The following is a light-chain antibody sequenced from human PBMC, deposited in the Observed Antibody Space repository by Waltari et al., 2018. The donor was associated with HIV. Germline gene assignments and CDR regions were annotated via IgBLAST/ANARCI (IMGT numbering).Light chain of an antibody. J-gene: IGKJ5*01. CDR1: QSVSSH. CDR3: QQRSNWI. CDR2: DAS. V-gene: IGKV3-11*01. Sequence: EIVLTQSPATLSLSPGERATLSCRASQSVSSHLAWYQQKPGQAPRLLIYDASNRATGIPARFSGSGSGTDFTLTISSLEPEDFAVYYCQQRSNWIFGQGTRLEIK.